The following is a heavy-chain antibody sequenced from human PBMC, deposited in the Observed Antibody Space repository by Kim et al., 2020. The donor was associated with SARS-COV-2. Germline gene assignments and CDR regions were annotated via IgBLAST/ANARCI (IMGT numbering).Heavy chain of an antibody. D-gene: IGHD6-19*01. CDR3: ARSVIAVAFYY. J-gene: IGHJ4*02. CDR1: GFTFSSYG. CDR2: IWYDGSNK. V-gene: IGHV3-33*01. Sequence: GGSLRLSCAASGFTFSSYGMHWVRQAPGKGLEWVAVIWYDGSNKYYADSVKGRFTISRDNSKNTLYLQMNSLRAEDTAVYYCARSVIAVAFYYWCQGTLVTVSS.